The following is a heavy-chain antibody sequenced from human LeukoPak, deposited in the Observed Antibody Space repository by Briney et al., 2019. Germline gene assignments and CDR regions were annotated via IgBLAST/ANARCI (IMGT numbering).Heavy chain of an antibody. V-gene: IGHV4-59*01. CDR2: IYYTGST. Sequence: SETLSLTCTVSGGSISSYYWSWIRHPPGKGLEWLGYIYYTGSTNYNPSLKSRVTISVDTSKNQFSLKLSSVTAADTAVYYCATLYSGNYPLDYWGQGTLVTVSS. CDR3: ATLYSGNYPLDY. J-gene: IGHJ4*02. CDR1: GGSISSYY. D-gene: IGHD1-26*01.